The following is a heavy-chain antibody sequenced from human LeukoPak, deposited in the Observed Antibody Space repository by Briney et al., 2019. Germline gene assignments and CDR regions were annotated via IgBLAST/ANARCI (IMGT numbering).Heavy chain of an antibody. V-gene: IGHV3-48*02. CDR3: AAGKRDAFDY. CDR2: IRTTAEGAKYA. Sequence: GGSLRLSCATSGFSFTDYPMNWVRQAPGEGLEWISNIRTTAEGAKYAYYADSVKGRVTISRDDGKNTLYLHMNSLRDDDTALYYSAAGKRDAFDYWGQGILVTVSS. CDR1: GFSFTDYP. J-gene: IGHJ4*02. D-gene: IGHD5-24*01.